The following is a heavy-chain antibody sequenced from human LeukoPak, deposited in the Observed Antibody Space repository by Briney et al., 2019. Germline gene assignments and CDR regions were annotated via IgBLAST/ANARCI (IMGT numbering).Heavy chain of an antibody. Sequence: SETLSLPCTVSGGSISSSSYYWGRIRQPPGKGLEWIGSIYYSGSPYFNPSLKSRITISVDTSKNQFSLKLSSVTAADTAVYYCARLQQQLVLDYWGQGTLVTVSS. D-gene: IGHD6-13*01. CDR1: GGSISSSSYY. V-gene: IGHV4-39*01. J-gene: IGHJ4*02. CDR2: IYYSGSP. CDR3: ARLQQQLVLDY.